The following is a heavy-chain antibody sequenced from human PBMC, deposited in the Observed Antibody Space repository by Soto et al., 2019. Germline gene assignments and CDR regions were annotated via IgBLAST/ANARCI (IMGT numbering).Heavy chain of an antibody. CDR1: GFTFTSSA. J-gene: IGHJ4*02. CDR3: AADRGPQTGDFFPGLGY. CDR2: IVVGSGNT. D-gene: IGHD7-27*01. Sequence: SSVKVSCKASGFTFTSSAVQWVRQARGQRLEWIGWIVVGSGNTNYAQKFQERVTITRDMSTSTAYMELSSLRSEDTAVYYCAADRGPQTGDFFPGLGYWGQGTLVTVSS. V-gene: IGHV1-58*01.